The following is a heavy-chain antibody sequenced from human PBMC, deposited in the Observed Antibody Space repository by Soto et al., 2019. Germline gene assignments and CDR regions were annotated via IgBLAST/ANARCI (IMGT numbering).Heavy chain of an antibody. CDR3: ARDRGLCSGGSCWGYFDY. CDR2: INAANGNT. D-gene: IGHD2-15*01. J-gene: IGHJ4*02. CDR1: GYTFTNNA. Sequence: QVQLVQSGAEVKKPGASVKVSCKASGYTFTNNAIHWVRQAPGQRLERMGWINAANGNTKYSQKFQGRHTITRDTSARTAYMELGSLGSEDTAVYYWARDRGLCSGGSCWGYFDYWGQGTLVTVSS. V-gene: IGHV1-3*01.